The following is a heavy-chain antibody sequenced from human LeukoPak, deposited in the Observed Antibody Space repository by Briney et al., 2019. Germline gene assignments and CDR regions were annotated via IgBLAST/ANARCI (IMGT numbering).Heavy chain of an antibody. CDR3: ARDPSRAAAFGG. D-gene: IGHD6-13*01. Sequence: QLGGSLRLSCEGSGFTFSNYWMGWVRQAPGKGLQWVANIKTDGSEKYYVDSVKGRFTISRDNAKNSLYLQMNSLRAEDTAVYYCARDPSRAAAFGGWGQGTLVTVSS. V-gene: IGHV3-7*01. CDR2: IKTDGSEK. CDR1: GFTFSNYW. J-gene: IGHJ4*02.